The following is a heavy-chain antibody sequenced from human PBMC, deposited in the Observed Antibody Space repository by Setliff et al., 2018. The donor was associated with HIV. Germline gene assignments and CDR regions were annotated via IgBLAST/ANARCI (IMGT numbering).Heavy chain of an antibody. Sequence: GASVKVSCKASGGTFSNYAFSWVRQAPGRGLEWMGGIIPLFGTANYAQNFQGRVTITADASTSTAYMELSSLRSEDTAMYYCARGRHHYDSSGFDAFDLWGQGTMVTVSS. D-gene: IGHD3-22*01. CDR3: ARGRHHYDSSGFDAFDL. V-gene: IGHV1-69*13. CDR1: GGTFSNYA. J-gene: IGHJ3*01. CDR2: IIPLFGTA.